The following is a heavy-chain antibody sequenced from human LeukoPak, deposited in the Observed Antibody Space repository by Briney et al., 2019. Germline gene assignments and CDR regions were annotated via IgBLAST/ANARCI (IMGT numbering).Heavy chain of an antibody. Sequence: GGSLRLSCAASGFTFSSYAMHWVRQAPGKGLEWVAVISYDGSNKYYADSVKGRFTISRDNSKNTLYLQMNSLRAEDTAVYYCARDRIVGATIDYWGQGTLVTVSS. D-gene: IGHD1-26*01. J-gene: IGHJ4*02. CDR3: ARDRIVGATIDY. CDR1: GFTFSSYA. V-gene: IGHV3-30-3*01. CDR2: ISYDGSNK.